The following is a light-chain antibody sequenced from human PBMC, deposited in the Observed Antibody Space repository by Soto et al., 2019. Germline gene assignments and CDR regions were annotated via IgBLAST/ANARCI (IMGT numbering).Light chain of an antibody. V-gene: IGKV3-15*01. CDR2: GAS. Sequence: EIVMTQSPATLSVSLGGRATLSCRASQSVSTDLAWYQQRPAQAPRLLIYGASTRATGIPARFTGSGSGTDFTLTISRLEPEDFAVYYCQQCGSLPGTFGQGTKVDIK. CDR1: QSVSTD. J-gene: IGKJ1*01. CDR3: QQCGSLPGT.